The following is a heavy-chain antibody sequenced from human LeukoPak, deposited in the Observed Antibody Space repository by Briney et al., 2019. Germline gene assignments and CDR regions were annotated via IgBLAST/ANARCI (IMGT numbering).Heavy chain of an antibody. Sequence: TSETLSLTCAVYGGSFSGYYWSWIRQPPGKGLEWIGEINHSGSTNYNPSLKSRVTISVDTSKNQFSLKLSSVTAADTAVYYCARGSRYCSSTSCALWPYGMDVWSQGTTVTVSS. V-gene: IGHV4-34*01. J-gene: IGHJ6*02. CDR3: ARGSRYCSSTSCALWPYGMDV. D-gene: IGHD2-2*01. CDR2: INHSGST. CDR1: GGSFSGYY.